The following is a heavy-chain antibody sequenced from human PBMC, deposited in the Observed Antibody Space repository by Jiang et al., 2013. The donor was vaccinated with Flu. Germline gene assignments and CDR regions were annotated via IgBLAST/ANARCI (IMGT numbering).Heavy chain of an antibody. D-gene: IGHD2-15*01. V-gene: IGHV4-59*01. CDR2: IYYSGST. CDR3: ARDPRVCSGGSCYYFDY. Sequence: KGLEWIGYIYYSGSTNXNPYPQESSHHISRHVQDQFSLKLSSVTAADTAVYYCARDPRVCSGGSCYYFDYWGQGTLVTVSS. J-gene: IGHJ4*02.